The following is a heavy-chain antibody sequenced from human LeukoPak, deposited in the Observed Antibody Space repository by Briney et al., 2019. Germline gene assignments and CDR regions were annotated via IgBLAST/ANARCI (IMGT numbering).Heavy chain of an antibody. V-gene: IGHV3-23*01. CDR2: ISGSGGST. D-gene: IGHD2-2*02. J-gene: IGHJ5*02. Sequence: GGSLRLSCAASGFTFSSYAMSWVRQAPGKGLEWVSAISGSGGSTYYADSVKGRFTISRDNSKNTLYLQMSSLRAEDTAVYYCAKDADVVVVPAAIAGYNWFDPWGQGTLVTVSS. CDR3: AKDADVVVVPAAIAGYNWFDP. CDR1: GFTFSSYA.